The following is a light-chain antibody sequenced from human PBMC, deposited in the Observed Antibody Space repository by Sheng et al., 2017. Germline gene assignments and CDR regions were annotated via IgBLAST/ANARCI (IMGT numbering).Light chain of an antibody. V-gene: IGLV1-40*01. CDR1: SSNIGAGYD. J-gene: IGLJ1*01. CDR3: QSYDRSLNGYV. CDR2: GNS. Sequence: ELTQPPSVSGAPGQRVTISCTGSSSNIGAGYDVHWYQQYPGAAPKLLIYGNSNRPSGVPDRFSGSKSGTSASLAITGLQAEDEADYYCQSYDRSLNGYVFGTGTKVTVL.